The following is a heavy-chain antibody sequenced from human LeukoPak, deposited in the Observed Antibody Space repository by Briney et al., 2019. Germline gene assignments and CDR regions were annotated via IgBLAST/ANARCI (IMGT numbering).Heavy chain of an antibody. CDR1: VCTLTSSA. Sequence: ASETVSRQPSVCTLTSSAMQWVRQARPQRHDWIGWIVVGSGNTNYAQKFQERVTITRDMSTSTAYLELSSLRSEDTAVYYCAAVTSSSWANDVWGQGTTVTVSS. CDR2: IVVGSGNT. D-gene: IGHD6-13*01. CDR3: AAVTSSSWANDV. J-gene: IGHJ6*02. V-gene: IGHV1-58*02.